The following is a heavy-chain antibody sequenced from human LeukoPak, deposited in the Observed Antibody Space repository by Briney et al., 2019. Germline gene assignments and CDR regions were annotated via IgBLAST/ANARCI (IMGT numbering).Heavy chain of an antibody. D-gene: IGHD3-22*01. CDR2: ISGSGGST. Sequence: GGSLRLSCAASGFIFSSDGMHWVRQAPGKGLEWVSAISGSGGSTYYADSVKGRFTISRDNSKNTLYLQMNSLRAEDTAVYYCAIGRRYYYDSSGYPYYFDYWGQGTLVTVSS. CDR3: AIGRRYYYDSSGYPYYFDY. J-gene: IGHJ4*02. V-gene: IGHV3-23*01. CDR1: GFIFSSDG.